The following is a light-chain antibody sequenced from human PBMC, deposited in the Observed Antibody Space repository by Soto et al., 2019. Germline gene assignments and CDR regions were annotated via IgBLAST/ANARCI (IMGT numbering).Light chain of an antibody. CDR1: QSVSSY. CDR2: GAS. CDR3: QQYGGSPQT. Sequence: EIVLTQSPGTLSSSPGERATLSCRASQSVSSYLAWYQRKPGQAPRLLIYGASSRATGIPDRFSGSGSGTDFTLTISRLEPEDFAVYYCQQYGGSPQTFGQGTKVDIK. V-gene: IGKV3-20*01. J-gene: IGKJ1*01.